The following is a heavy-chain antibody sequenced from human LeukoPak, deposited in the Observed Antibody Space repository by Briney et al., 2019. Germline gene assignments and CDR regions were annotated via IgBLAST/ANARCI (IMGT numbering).Heavy chain of an antibody. CDR1: GYTFTSYA. CDR2: INAGNGNT. V-gene: IGHV1-3*01. J-gene: IGHJ4*02. D-gene: IGHD2-2*01. CDR3: ARDPRYCSSTSCLFGGYFDY. Sequence: RASVKVSCKASGYTFTSYAMHWVRQAPGQRLEWVGWINAGNGNTKYSQKFQGRVTITRDTSASTAYMELSSLRSEDTAVYYCARDPRYCSSTSCLFGGYFDYWGQGTLVTVSS.